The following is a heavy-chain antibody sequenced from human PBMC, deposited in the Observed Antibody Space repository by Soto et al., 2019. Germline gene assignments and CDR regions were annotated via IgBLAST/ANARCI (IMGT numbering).Heavy chain of an antibody. J-gene: IGHJ4*02. CDR3: ASRDFWSGYSLPFDY. CDR1: GGTFSSYA. Sequence: ASVKVSCKASGGTFSSYAISWVRQAPGQGLEWMGGIIPIFGTANYAQKFQGRVTITADESTSTAYMELSSLRSEDTAVYYCASRDFWSGYSLPFDYWGQGTLVTVSS. V-gene: IGHV1-69*13. D-gene: IGHD3-3*01. CDR2: IIPIFGTA.